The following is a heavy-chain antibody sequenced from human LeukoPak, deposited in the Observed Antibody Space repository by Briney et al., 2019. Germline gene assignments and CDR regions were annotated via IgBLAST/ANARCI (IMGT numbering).Heavy chain of an antibody. CDR1: GYTFTSYD. CDR2: MNSNSGNT. V-gene: IGHV1-8*03. Sequence: ASVKVSCKASGYTFTSYDINWVRQAAGQGLEWMGWMNSNSGNTDYAQKFQGRVTITRNTSISTAYMDLTPLRSEHPAVYYFARLALGLDHWGQGPLVTVSS. CDR3: ARLALGLDH. J-gene: IGHJ4*02.